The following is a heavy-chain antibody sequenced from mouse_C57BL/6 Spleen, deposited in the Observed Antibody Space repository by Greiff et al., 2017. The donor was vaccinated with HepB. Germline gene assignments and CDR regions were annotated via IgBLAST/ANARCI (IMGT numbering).Heavy chain of an antibody. D-gene: IGHD1-1*01. CDR2: IDPENGDT. CDR1: GFNIKDDY. Sequence: VQLQQSGAELVRPGASVKLSCTASGFNIKDDYMHWVKQRPEQGLEWIGWIDPENGDTEYASKFQGKATITADTSSNTAYLQLSSLTSEDTAVYYCTSPLATVVAPPVAYWGQGTLVTVSA. CDR3: TSPLATVVAPPVAY. J-gene: IGHJ3*01. V-gene: IGHV14-4*01.